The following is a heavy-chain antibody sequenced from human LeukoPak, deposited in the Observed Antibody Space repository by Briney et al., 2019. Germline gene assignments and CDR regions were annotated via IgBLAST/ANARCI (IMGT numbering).Heavy chain of an antibody. V-gene: IGHV3-23*01. J-gene: IGHJ6*03. Sequence: YLRLSRASTELTLRSYAMNWVRQGPGRGLEWVLVVIGSGGPAYYADSVKGRFTISRNNSESALYLQTNSLRAEDTAVYYCSNGNRCTSPNCLGYYYFYLDVWGKGTTVTVSS. CDR1: ELTLRSYA. CDR2: VIGSGGPA. D-gene: IGHD2-8*01. CDR3: SNGNRCTSPNCLGYYYFYLDV.